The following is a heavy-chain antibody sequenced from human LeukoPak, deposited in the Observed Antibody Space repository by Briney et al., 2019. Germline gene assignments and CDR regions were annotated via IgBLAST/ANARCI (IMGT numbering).Heavy chain of an antibody. CDR3: ARYGDLGAFDI. CDR1: GGSFSGYY. Sequence: SETLSLTCAVYGGSFSGYYWSWIRQPPGKGLEWIGEIIHRGSTNYNPSLKSRVTISVDTSKNQFSLKLSSVTAADTAVYYCARYGDLGAFDIWGQGTMVTVSS. V-gene: IGHV4-34*12. D-gene: IGHD4-17*01. CDR2: IIHRGST. J-gene: IGHJ3*02.